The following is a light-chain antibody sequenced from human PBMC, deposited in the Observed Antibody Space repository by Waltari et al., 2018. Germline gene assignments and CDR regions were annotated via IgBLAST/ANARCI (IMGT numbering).Light chain of an antibody. CDR2: EVT. Sequence: QSALTQPASVSGSPGQSLTISCTGTGSDVGSDHLVSWYQPHPGKAPKRMLYEVTKRPSGISNRFSGSKSGNTASLTIFGLQAEDEADYYCCSYAGSSTPYVFGTGTKVTVL. CDR3: CSYAGSSTPYV. CDR1: GSDVGSDHL. J-gene: IGLJ1*01. V-gene: IGLV2-23*02.